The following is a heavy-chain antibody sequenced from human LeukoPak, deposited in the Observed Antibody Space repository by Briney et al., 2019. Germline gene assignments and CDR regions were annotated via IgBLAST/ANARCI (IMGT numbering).Heavy chain of an antibody. V-gene: IGHV3-7*04. D-gene: IGHD1-26*01. CDR3: ARDIGDY. J-gene: IGHJ4*02. CDR2: IKPDGSEK. CDR1: GFTFSNYW. Sequence: GGSLRLSCAASGFTFSNYWMTWVRQAPGKGLEWVANIKPDGSEKKYVDSVKGRFTISRDNAKNSLYLQMDSLRAEDTAVYYCARDIGDYWGQGTLVTVSS.